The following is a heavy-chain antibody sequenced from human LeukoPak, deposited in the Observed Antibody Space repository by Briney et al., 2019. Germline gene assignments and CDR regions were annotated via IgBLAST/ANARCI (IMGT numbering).Heavy chain of an antibody. D-gene: IGHD3-22*01. Sequence: GGSLRLSCAASGFTFSSYSTNWVRQAPGKGLEWVSYISSSSSTIYYADSVKGRFTISRDNAKNSLYLQMNSLRAEDTAVYYCARDIYYDSSGYYGSVYWGQGTLVTVSS. V-gene: IGHV3-48*04. J-gene: IGHJ4*02. CDR1: GFTFSSYS. CDR3: ARDIYYDSSGYYGSVY. CDR2: ISSSSSTI.